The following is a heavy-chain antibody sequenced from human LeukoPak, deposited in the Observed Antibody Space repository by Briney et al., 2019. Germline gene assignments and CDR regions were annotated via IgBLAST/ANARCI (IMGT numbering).Heavy chain of an antibody. V-gene: IGHV3-48*02. CDR2: ISTSSSTI. CDR3: ARATGDC. CDR1: GFTFSSYN. D-gene: IGHD7-27*01. Sequence: GGSLRLSCGASGFTFSSYNMNWVRQAPGKGLEWVSYISTSSSTIYYADSVKGRFTVSRDNAMNSLYLQMNSLRDEDTAVYYCARATGDCWGQGTLVTVSS. J-gene: IGHJ4*02.